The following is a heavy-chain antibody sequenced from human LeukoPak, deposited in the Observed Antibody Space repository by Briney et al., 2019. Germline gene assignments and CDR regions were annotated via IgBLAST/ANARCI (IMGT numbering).Heavy chain of an antibody. V-gene: IGHV4-30-2*01. J-gene: IGHJ4*02. D-gene: IGHD3-10*01. CDR1: GGSISSGGYS. CDR3: ARGWFGELLYLED. CDR2: IYHSGST. Sequence: SETLSLTCAVSGGSISSGGYSWSWIRQPPGKGLEWIGYIYHSGSTYYNPSLKSRVTVSVDRSKNQFSLKLSSVTAADTAVYYCARGWFGELLYLEDWGQGTLVTASS.